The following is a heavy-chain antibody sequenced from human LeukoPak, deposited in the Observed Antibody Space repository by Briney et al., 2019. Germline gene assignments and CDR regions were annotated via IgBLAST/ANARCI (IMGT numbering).Heavy chain of an antibody. J-gene: IGHJ4*02. D-gene: IGHD6-19*01. CDR2: IHYSGST. CDR3: ARVGSKQWLVDDS. Sequence: PSETLSLTCTVSGGSVSGYYWSWIRQPPGKGLEWIGYIHYSGSTNYNPSLKSRVTISVDTSKNQFSLKLSSVTAADTAIYYCARVGSKQWLVDDSWGQGTLVSVSS. V-gene: IGHV4-59*02. CDR1: GGSVSGYY.